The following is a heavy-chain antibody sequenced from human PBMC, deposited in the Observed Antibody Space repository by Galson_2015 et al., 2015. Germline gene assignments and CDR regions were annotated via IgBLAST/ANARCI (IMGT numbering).Heavy chain of an antibody. CDR1: GFTFSSYD. D-gene: IGHD2-15*01. Sequence: SLRLSCAASGFTFSSYDMHWVRQAPGKGLEWVAVISYDGSNKYYADSVKGRFTISRDNSKNTLYLQMNSLRAEDTAVYYCARAPFKTLEGGGDYFDYWGQGTLVTVSS. J-gene: IGHJ4*02. CDR3: ARAPFKTLEGGGDYFDY. V-gene: IGHV3-30*19. CDR2: ISYDGSNK.